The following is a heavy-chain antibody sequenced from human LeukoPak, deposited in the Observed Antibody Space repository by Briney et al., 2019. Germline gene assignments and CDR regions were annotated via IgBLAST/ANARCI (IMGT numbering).Heavy chain of an antibody. Sequence: GGSLRLSCAASGFTFSSHGMHWVRQAPGKGLEWVTVISYDGINEYYADSVKGRFTISRDNSKNTLFLQISSLRAEDTAVYYCTRGRCSSTSCLFDSWGQGTLVTVSS. V-gene: IGHV3-30*03. D-gene: IGHD2-2*01. J-gene: IGHJ4*02. CDR3: TRGRCSSTSCLFDS. CDR2: ISYDGINE. CDR1: GFTFSSHG.